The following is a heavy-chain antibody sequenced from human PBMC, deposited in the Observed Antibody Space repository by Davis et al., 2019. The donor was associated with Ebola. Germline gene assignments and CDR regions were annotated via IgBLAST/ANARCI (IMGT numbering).Heavy chain of an antibody. CDR3: ARDRLYDFWSGYSDY. D-gene: IGHD3-3*01. Sequence: GESLKISCAASGFSFSSYWMSWVRQAPGKGLEWVASIKQDGSEKYYVDSVKGRFTISRDNAKNSLYLQMNSLKTEDTAVYYCARDRLYDFWSGYSDYWGQGTLVTVSS. J-gene: IGHJ4*02. CDR2: IKQDGSEK. CDR1: GFSFSSYW. V-gene: IGHV3-7*03.